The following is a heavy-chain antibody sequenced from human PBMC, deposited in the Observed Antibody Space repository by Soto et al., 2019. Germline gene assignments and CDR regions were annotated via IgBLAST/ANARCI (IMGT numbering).Heavy chain of an antibody. CDR2: IYYSGST. CDR1: GGSISSYY. CDR3: ARVYVTMVRGVMSPGRFDP. D-gene: IGHD3-10*01. Sequence: SETLSLTCTASGGSISSYYWSWIRQPPGKGLEWIGYIYYSGSTNYNPSLKSRVTISVDTSKNQFSLKLSSVTAADTAVYYCARVYVTMVRGVMSPGRFDPWGQGTLVTVSS. V-gene: IGHV4-59*01. J-gene: IGHJ5*02.